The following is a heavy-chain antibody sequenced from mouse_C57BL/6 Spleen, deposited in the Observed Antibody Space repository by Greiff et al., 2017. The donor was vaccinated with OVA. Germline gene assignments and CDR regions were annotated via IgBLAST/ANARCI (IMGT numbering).Heavy chain of an antibody. CDR1: GYSFTGYY. CDR3: ARWDYDSRDY. J-gene: IGHJ2*01. V-gene: IGHV1-42*01. D-gene: IGHD2-4*01. CDR2: INPSTGGT. Sequence: VQLQQSGPELVKPGASVKISCKASGYSFTGYYMNWVKQSPEKSLEWIGEINPSTGGTTYNQKFKAKATLTVDKSSSTAYMQLKSLTSEDSAVYYCARWDYDSRDYWGQGTTLTVSS.